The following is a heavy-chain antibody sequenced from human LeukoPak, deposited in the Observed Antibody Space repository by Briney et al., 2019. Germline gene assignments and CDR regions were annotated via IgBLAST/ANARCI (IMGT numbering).Heavy chain of an antibody. Sequence: GGSLRLSCAASGFTFSNFAMSWVRQAPGKGLEWVSTINDDGGSTYYADSVRGRFTISRDNSENTVYLQLNSLRDEDTAVYYYAKARQSWELPPSFLWGQGTMVTVSS. D-gene: IGHD1-26*01. CDR2: INDDGGST. V-gene: IGHV3-23*01. J-gene: IGHJ3*01. CDR3: AKARQSWELPPSFL. CDR1: GFTFSNFA.